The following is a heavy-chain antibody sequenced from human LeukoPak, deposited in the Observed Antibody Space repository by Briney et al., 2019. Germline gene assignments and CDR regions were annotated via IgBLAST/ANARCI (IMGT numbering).Heavy chain of an antibody. Sequence: WGAPRLPRAASGFTLKNAWETWGRHAPGEGLGGGGRLKSKADGGTADYAAPVRGRFTISRDDSINTLYLQMNSLKTEDTAVYYCTGTTWIKGLDYWGQGTLVTVSS. CDR1: GFTLKNAW. CDR2: LKSKADGGTA. D-gene: IGHD5-12*01. V-gene: IGHV3-15*01. CDR3: TGTTWIKGLDY. J-gene: IGHJ4*02.